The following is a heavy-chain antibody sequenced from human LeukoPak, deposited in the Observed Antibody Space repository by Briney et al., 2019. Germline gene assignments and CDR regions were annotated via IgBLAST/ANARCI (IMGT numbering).Heavy chain of an antibody. CDR1: GYTFTSYY. CDR3: ARAKNDYVWGSYPDV. D-gene: IGHD3-16*02. Sequence: ASVKVSCKASGYTFTSYYMHWVRQAPGQGLEWMGLINPSGSSTSYAQKFQGRLSLTRDMSTSTDYMELSSLRSEDTAVYYCARAKNDYVWGSYPDVWGKGTTVTVSS. J-gene: IGHJ6*04. V-gene: IGHV1-46*01. CDR2: INPSGSST.